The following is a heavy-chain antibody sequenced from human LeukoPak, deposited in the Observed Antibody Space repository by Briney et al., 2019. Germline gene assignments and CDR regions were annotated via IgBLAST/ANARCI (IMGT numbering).Heavy chain of an antibody. CDR1: GGSISSGSYY. D-gene: IGHD4-23*01. CDR3: ARGRVATVAFDI. V-gene: IGHV4-39*01. CDR2: IYYSGST. J-gene: IGHJ3*02. Sequence: SETLSLTCTVSGGSISSGSYYWSWIRQPPGKGLEWIGSIYYSGSTYYNPSLKSRVTISVDTSKNQFSLKLSSVTAADTAVYYCARGRVATVAFDIWGQGTMVTVSS.